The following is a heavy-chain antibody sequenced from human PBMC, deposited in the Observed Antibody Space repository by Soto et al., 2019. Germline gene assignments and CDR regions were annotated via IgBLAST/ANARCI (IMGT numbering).Heavy chain of an antibody. J-gene: IGHJ6*04. CDR2: IIPIFGTV. V-gene: IGHV1-69*05. CDR1: GGTFRTYA. CDR3: AKGAVAGTPTSYYCYGRDV. Sequence: QVQLLQSGAEVKKPGSSVRVSCEASGGTFRTYAISWVRQAPGQGLEWMGEIIPIFGTVNYAQKFQGRVTXTXDXXTNTVYMDLRCLRSEDTAVYYCAKGAVAGTPTSYYCYGRDVWGEGTAVTVSS. D-gene: IGHD6-19*01.